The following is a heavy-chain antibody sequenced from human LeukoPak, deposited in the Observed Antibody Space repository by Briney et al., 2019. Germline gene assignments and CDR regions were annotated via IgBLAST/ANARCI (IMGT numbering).Heavy chain of an antibody. D-gene: IGHD2-2*01. CDR3: ARGAMTDAFDI. CDR1: GYIFTGYY. CDR2: INANSGGT. J-gene: IGHJ3*02. V-gene: IGHV1-2*02. Sequence: GASVKVSCKASGYIFTGYYMHWVRQAPGQGLEWMGWINANSGGTNYAQKFQGRVTMTRDTSISTAYMELSRLRSDDTAVYYCARGAMTDAFDIWGQGTMVTVSS.